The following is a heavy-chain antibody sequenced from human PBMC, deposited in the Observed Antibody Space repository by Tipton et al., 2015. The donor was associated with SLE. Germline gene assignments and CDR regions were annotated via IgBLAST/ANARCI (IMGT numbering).Heavy chain of an antibody. CDR1: GYTFTSYG. CDR2: ISAYNGNT. D-gene: IGHD2-2*01. J-gene: IGHJ4*02. CDR3: ARDGFYCSGTTCEFDN. Sequence: QSGAEVKKPGASVKVYCKASGYTFTSYGISWVRQAPGQGLEWMGWISAYNGNTNYAQRLQGRVTMTTDTSTSTAYMEPRSLRSDDPAVYYCARDGFYCSGTTCEFDNWGQGTLVTVSS. V-gene: IGHV1-18*01.